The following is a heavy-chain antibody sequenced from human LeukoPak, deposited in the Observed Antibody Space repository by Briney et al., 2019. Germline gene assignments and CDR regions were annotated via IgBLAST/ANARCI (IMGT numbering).Heavy chain of an antibody. V-gene: IGHV1-2*02. CDR1: GYTFTGYY. CDR2: INPNSGGT. J-gene: IGHJ4*02. CDR3: AKTTEGDYYDFWSGYYLYYFDY. D-gene: IGHD3-3*01. Sequence: ASVKVSCKASGYTFTGYYMHWVRQAPGQGLEWMGWINPNSGGTNYAQKFQGRVTMTRDTSISTAYMELSRLRSDDTAVYYCAKTTEGDYYDFWSGYYLYYFDYWGQGTLVTVSS.